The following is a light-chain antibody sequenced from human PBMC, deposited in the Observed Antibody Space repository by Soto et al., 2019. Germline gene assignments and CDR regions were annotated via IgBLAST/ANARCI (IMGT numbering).Light chain of an antibody. J-gene: IGLJ2*01. CDR1: SSDVGGYNY. Sequence: QSALTQPPSASGSPGQSVTISCTGTSSDVGGYNYVSWYQQYPGKAPKLMLYEVSTRPSGVPDRFSGSKSGNTASLTVSGLQAEDEADYYCSSYAGSSIYVVFGGGTKLTVL. CDR3: SSYAGSSIYVV. V-gene: IGLV2-8*01. CDR2: EVS.